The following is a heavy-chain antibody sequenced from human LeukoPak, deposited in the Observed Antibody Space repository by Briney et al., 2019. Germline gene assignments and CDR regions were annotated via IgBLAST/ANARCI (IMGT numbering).Heavy chain of an antibody. D-gene: IGHD2-21*01. Sequence: SQTLSLTCAISGDSVSSKSAAWNSIRQSRSRGLERLGRTYYRSKWNNDYAVSVRGRITINPDTSKNQFSLLLNSVTPEDTAVYYCARYSGLGVPDYWGQGTLVTVSS. J-gene: IGHJ4*02. V-gene: IGHV6-1*01. CDR2: TYYRSKWNN. CDR1: GDSVSSKSAA. CDR3: ARYSGLGVPDY.